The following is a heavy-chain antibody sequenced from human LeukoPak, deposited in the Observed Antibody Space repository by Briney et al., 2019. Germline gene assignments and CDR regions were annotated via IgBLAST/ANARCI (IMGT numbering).Heavy chain of an antibody. J-gene: IGHJ4*02. D-gene: IGHD1-26*01. CDR3: ARNPDSGSYFDY. CDR2: ISSSSSYI. CDR1: GFTFSSYS. Sequence: GGSLRLSCAASGFTFSSYSMNWVRQAPGKGLEWVSSISSSSSYIYYADSVKGRFTISRDNAKNSLYLQMNSLRAEDTAVYYCARNPDSGSYFDYWGQGALVTVSS. V-gene: IGHV3-21*01.